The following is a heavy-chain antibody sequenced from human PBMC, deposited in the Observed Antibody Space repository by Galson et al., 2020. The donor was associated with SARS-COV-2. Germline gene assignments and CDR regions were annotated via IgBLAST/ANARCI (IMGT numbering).Heavy chain of an antibody. D-gene: IGHD4-17*01. CDR2: ISSSGSTR. J-gene: IGHJ3*02. CDR1: GFTFSDYY. CDR3: ARDDYGGNPLVFDI. V-gene: IGHV3-11*01. Sequence: GGSLRLSCAASGFTFSDYYMSWIRQAPGKGLEWVSYISSSGSTRYYADSVKGRFTMSRDNAKNSLYLQMNSLRAEDTAVYYCARDDYGGNPLVFDIWGQGTMVTVSS.